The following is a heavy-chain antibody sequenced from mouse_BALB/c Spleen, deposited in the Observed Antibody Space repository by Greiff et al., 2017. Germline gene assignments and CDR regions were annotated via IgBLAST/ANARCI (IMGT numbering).Heavy chain of an antibody. Sequence: DVHLVESGGGLVKPGGSLKLSCAASGFTFSDYYMYWVRQTPEKRLEWVATISDGGSYTYYPDSVKGRFTISRDNAKNNLYLQMSSLKSEDTAMYYCARGDYGSSYGFAYWGQGTLVTVSA. J-gene: IGHJ3*01. D-gene: IGHD1-1*01. CDR2: ISDGGSYT. CDR3: ARGDYGSSYGFAY. CDR1: GFTFSDYY. V-gene: IGHV5-4*02.